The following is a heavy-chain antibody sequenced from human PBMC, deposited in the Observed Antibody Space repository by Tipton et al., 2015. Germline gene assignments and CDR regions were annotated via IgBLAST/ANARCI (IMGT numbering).Heavy chain of an antibody. D-gene: IGHD2-15*01. Sequence: SLRLSCAASGFSVRSIDMHWVRQAPGKGLEWVSGISSSGGSTYYAESVKGRFTISRDNSKNTLYLRMSSLRAEDTAVYYCAKEGRDVVVVAANGMDVWGQGTTVTVSS. V-gene: IGHV3-23*01. CDR1: GFSVRSID. CDR2: ISSSGGST. J-gene: IGHJ6*02. CDR3: AKEGRDVVVVAANGMDV.